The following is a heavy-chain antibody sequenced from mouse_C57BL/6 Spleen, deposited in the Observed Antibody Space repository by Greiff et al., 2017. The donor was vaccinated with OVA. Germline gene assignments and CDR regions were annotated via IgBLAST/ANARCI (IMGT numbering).Heavy chain of an antibody. J-gene: IGHJ4*01. CDR3: ARKLDDYDEDYAMDY. CDR1: GFSLTSYA. V-gene: IGHV2-9-1*01. D-gene: IGHD2-4*01. Sequence: VMLVESGPGLVAPSQSLSITCTVSGFSLTSYAISWVRQPPGKGLEWLGVIWTGGGTNYNSALKSRLSISKDNSKSQVFLKMNSLQTDDTARYYCARKLDDYDEDYAMDYWGQGTSVTVSS. CDR2: IWTGGGT.